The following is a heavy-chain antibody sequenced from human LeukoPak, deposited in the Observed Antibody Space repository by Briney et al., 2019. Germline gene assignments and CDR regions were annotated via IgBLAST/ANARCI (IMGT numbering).Heavy chain of an antibody. V-gene: IGHV4-4*07. Sequence: PSETLSLTCSVSGGSISSYYWSWIRRPAGKGLEWIGRMYTSGSTNYNPHLKGRVTMSVDTSKNQFSLKLSSVTAADTAVYYCARGYGRYFDYWGQGTLVTVSS. CDR1: GGSISSYY. CDR2: MYTSGST. D-gene: IGHD5-18*01. CDR3: ARGYGRYFDY. J-gene: IGHJ4*02.